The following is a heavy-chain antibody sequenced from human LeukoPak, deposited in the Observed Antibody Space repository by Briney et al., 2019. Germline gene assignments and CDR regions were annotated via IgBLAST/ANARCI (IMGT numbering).Heavy chain of an antibody. CDR1: GGSISSYY. V-gene: IGHV4-59*08. CDR3: ARGGAHCSSTSCYWVNWFDP. D-gene: IGHD2-2*01. Sequence: SETLSLTCTVSGGSISSYYWSWIRQPPGKGLEWIGYIYYSGSTNYNPSLKSRVTISVDTSKNQFSLKLSSVTAADTAVYYCARGGAHCSSTSCYWVNWFDPWGQGTLVTVSS. CDR2: IYYSGST. J-gene: IGHJ5*02.